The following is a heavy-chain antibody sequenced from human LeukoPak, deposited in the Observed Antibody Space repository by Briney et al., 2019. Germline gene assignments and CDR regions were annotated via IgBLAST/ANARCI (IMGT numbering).Heavy chain of an antibody. CDR3: ASERRSGTNPSYFDY. V-gene: IGHV4-59*01. J-gene: IGHJ4*02. D-gene: IGHD3-3*01. CDR2: IYYSGST. CDR1: SGSISSYY. Sequence: PSETLSFTCTVSSGSISSYYWSWIRQPQGKGLEWIGYIYYSGSTNYNPSLKSRVTISVDTSKNQFSLKLSSVTAADTAVYYCASERRSGTNPSYFDYWGQGTLVTVSS.